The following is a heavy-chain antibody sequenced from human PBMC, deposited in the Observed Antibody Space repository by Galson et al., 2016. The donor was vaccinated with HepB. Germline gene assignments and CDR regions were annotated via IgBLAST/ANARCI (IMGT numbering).Heavy chain of an antibody. J-gene: IGHJ1*01. Sequence: SETLSLTCTVSGGSISSSSYYWGWIRQPPGKGLEWIGSIYYSGSTYYNSSPKTRVTLSIDKSKNQFSLQLNSVTAADTAVYYCARQKYGSGTYYLEYFQNWGQGTLVTVSS. CDR1: GGSISSSSYY. V-gene: IGHV4-39*01. D-gene: IGHD3-10*01. CDR3: ARQKYGSGTYYLEYFQN. CDR2: IYYSGST.